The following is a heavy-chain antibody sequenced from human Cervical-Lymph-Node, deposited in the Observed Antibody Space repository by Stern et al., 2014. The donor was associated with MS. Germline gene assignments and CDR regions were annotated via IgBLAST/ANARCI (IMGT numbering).Heavy chain of an antibody. CDR1: GGSISSGSDY. CDR3: ASGYRIFDY. CDR2: IHASGSA. J-gene: IGHJ4*02. V-gene: IGHV4-61*02. Sequence: QVQLVESGPGLVKPSQTLSLTCTVSGGSISSGSDYWSWIRQPVGKGLEWIGRIHASGSAFYPPSLKSRVTISTDPSMNQFSLELNSATAADTAIYYCASGYRIFDYWGQGILVTVSS. D-gene: IGHD5-18*01.